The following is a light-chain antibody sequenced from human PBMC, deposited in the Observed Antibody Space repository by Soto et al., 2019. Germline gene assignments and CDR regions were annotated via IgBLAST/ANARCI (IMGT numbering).Light chain of an antibody. CDR1: QSISSY. CDR2: AAS. Sequence: DIQMTQSPSSVSASVGDRVTITCRASQSISSYLNWYQQKPGKAPKLLIYAASSLQSGVTSRFSGSGSVTDFTLTISSLQPEDFATYYGQQSYSTPLTVGGGTKVEIK. V-gene: IGKV1-39*01. CDR3: QQSYSTPLT. J-gene: IGKJ4*01.